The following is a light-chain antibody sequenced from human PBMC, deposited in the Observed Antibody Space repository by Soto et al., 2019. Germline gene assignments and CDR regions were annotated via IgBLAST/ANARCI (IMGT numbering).Light chain of an antibody. CDR3: QQCDTYPWT. CDR2: KSS. CDR1: QSISSW. Sequence: DIQMTQSPSTLSASVGDRVTITCRASQSISSWLAWYQQKPGKAPNLVIYKSSSLESGVPSRFSGSGSGTEFTLTISSLQPDDFATYYCQQCDTYPWTFGPGTKVEIK. V-gene: IGKV1-5*03. J-gene: IGKJ1*01.